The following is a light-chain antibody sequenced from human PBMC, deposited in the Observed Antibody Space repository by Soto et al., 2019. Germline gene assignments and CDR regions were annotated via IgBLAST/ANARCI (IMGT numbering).Light chain of an antibody. J-gene: IGKJ1*01. CDR1: QTITTY. Sequence: DIQMTQSPSSLSASVGDRVTISCRASQTITTYLNWYQQKPGKAPQLLIYGASILQSEVPSRFTGSGSGTDFTLTISSLQPDDFATYHCQQTHSTPWTFGQGNKVEIK. CDR3: QQTHSTPWT. CDR2: GAS. V-gene: IGKV1-39*01.